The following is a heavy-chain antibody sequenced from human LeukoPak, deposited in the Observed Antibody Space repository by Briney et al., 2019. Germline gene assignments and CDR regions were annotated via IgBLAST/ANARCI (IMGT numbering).Heavy chain of an antibody. V-gene: IGHV3-23*01. CDR3: AKEVPGPGWYTVDY. J-gene: IGHJ4*02. CDR2: ISSVSRT. D-gene: IGHD6-19*01. CDR1: GFTFSTFA. Sequence: PGGSLRLSCAASGFTFSTFALSWFRQAPGKGPEWVSAISSVSRTYYAGSVKGRFAISRDNSENTLFLHMNSLRFEDTAIYYCAKEVPGPGWYTVDYWGQGTLVTVSS.